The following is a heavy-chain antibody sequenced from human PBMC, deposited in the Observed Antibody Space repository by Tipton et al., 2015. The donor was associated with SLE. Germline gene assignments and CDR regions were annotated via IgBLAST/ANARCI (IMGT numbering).Heavy chain of an antibody. CDR1: GGPFSGYY. CDR3: ARQVASFDY. D-gene: IGHD5-12*01. Sequence: TLSLTCAVYGGPFSGYYWGWIRQPPGKGLEWIGSIFYSGSTSYNPSLQSRVTISVDTSKNQFSLKLNSVTASDTAVYYCARQVASFDYWGQGTLVTVSS. J-gene: IGHJ4*02. CDR2: IFYSGST. V-gene: IGHV4-39*01.